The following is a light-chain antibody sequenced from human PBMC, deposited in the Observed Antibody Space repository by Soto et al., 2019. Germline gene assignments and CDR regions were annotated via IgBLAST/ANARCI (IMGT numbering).Light chain of an antibody. CDR2: AAS. V-gene: IGKV1D-12*01. CDR3: QQANSFHPN. CDR1: QGIGRW. Sequence: DIQMTQSPSSVSASVGDRVTITCRASQGIGRWLAWYQQKPGKAPKLLIYAASSLQSGVPSRFSGSGSGTDCTLTISSLQTEDFATYHCQQANSFHPNFGGGTKVEIQ. J-gene: IGKJ4*01.